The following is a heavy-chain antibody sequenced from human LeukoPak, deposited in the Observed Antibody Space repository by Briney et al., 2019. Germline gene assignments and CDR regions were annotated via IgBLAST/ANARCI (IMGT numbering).Heavy chain of an antibody. Sequence: GGSLRLSCAASGFTVGSVYMSWVRQAPGKGLEWVSIIHSGGSTYYTDSVKGRFTISRDNSKNTLNLQMNSLRAEDTAVYYCARYDYGRLGFDYWGQGTLVTVSS. CDR3: ARYDYGRLGFDY. D-gene: IGHD5-12*01. CDR1: GFTVGSVY. J-gene: IGHJ4*02. V-gene: IGHV3-66*01. CDR2: IHSGGST.